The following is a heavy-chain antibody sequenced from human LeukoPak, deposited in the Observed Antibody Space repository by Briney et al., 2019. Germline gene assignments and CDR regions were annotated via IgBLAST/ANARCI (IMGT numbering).Heavy chain of an antibody. J-gene: IGHJ4*02. CDR1: GFTFDDYA. D-gene: IGHD3-9*01. V-gene: IGHV3-9*01. CDR2: ISWNSGII. CDR3: AKEHRPSGLLRYFDGFDY. Sequence: GGSLRLSCAASGFTFDDYAMHWVRQAPGKGLEWVAGISWNSGIIGYAESVKGRFTISRDNAKNSQYLQMNSLRAEDTALYYCAKEHRPSGLLRYFDGFDYWGQGTLVTVSS.